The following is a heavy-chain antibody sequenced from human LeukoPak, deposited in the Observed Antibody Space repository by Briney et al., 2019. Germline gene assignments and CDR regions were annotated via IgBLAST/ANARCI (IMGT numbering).Heavy chain of an antibody. V-gene: IGHV4-59*01. CDR3: ARTYYYDSSGYYENLLFDY. Sequence: GTLRLSCAASGFTFSKYGMSWIRQPPGKGLEWIGYVYYSGSTNYNPSLKSRVTISVDTSKNQFSLKLSSVTAADTAVYYCARTYYYDSSGYYENLLFDYWGQGTLVTVSS. CDR2: VYYSGST. CDR1: GFTFSKYG. D-gene: IGHD3-22*01. J-gene: IGHJ4*02.